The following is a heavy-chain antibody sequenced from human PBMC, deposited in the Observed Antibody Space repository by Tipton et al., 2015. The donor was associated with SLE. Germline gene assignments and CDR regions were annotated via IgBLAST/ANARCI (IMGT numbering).Heavy chain of an antibody. CDR1: GGSFSDYY. J-gene: IGHJ3*02. V-gene: IGHV4-34*01. D-gene: IGHD2-8*02. CDR2: INHSGST. CDR3: ARFRRADCTRGVCFLDAFDI. Sequence: TLSLTCAVYGGSFSDYYWSWIRQPPGKGLEWIGEINHSGSTNYNPSLKSRFTMSLDTSKNQFSLKLISVTAADTAVYYCARFRRADCTRGVCFLDAFDIWGQGTMVTVSS.